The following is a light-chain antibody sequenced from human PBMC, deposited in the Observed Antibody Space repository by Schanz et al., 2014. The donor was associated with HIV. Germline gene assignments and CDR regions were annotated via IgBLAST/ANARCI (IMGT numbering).Light chain of an antibody. V-gene: IGKV3D-20*02. CDR1: QNVYSNY. CDR2: VAS. Sequence: EIVLTQSPVTLSLSPGERVTLSCRASQNVYSNYLAWYQQKPGQAPRLFIYVASSRATGIPDRFSGTGSGTEFTLTISSLQSEDFAVYYCQQCHNWPITFGQGTRLEIK. CDR3: QQCHNWPIT. J-gene: IGKJ5*01.